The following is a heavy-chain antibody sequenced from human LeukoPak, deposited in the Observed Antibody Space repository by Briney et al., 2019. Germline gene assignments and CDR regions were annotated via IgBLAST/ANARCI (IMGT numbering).Heavy chain of an antibody. D-gene: IGHD6-13*01. Sequence: SETLSLTCTVSGGSISSYYWSWIRQPPGKGLEWIGYIHYSGSTNYNPSLKSRVTISVDTSKNQFSLKLSSVTAADTAVYYCARDQGSSAINDAFDIWGQGTMVTVSS. V-gene: IGHV4-59*01. J-gene: IGHJ3*02. CDR2: IHYSGST. CDR1: GGSISSYY. CDR3: ARDQGSSAINDAFDI.